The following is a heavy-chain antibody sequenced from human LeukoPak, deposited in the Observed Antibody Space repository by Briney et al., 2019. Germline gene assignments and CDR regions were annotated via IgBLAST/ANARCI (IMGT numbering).Heavy chain of an antibody. CDR3: ARGYSSSWYPSFDY. V-gene: IGHV3-48*03. D-gene: IGHD6-13*01. J-gene: IGHJ4*02. Sequence: GGSLRLSCAASGFTFSSYEMNWVRQAPGKGLEWVSYISSSGSTIYYADSVKGRFTISRDNSKNTLYLQMNSLRAEVTAVYYCARGYSSSWYPSFDYWGQGTLVTVSS. CDR2: ISSSGSTI. CDR1: GFTFSSYE.